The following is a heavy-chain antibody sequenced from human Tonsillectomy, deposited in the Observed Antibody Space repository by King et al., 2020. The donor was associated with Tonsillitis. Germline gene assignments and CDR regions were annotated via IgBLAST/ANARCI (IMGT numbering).Heavy chain of an antibody. V-gene: IGHV3-48*02. CDR3: ASCDIVVVPAARHNWFDP. CDR1: GFTFSSYS. D-gene: IGHD2-2*01. CDR2: ISSSSSTI. Sequence: VQLVESGGGLVQPGGSLRLSCAASGFTFSSYSMNWVRQAPGKGLEWVSYISSSSSTIYYADSVKGRFTISRDNAKNSLYLQMNSLRDEDTAVYYCASCDIVVVPAARHNWFDPWGQGTLVTVSS. J-gene: IGHJ5*02.